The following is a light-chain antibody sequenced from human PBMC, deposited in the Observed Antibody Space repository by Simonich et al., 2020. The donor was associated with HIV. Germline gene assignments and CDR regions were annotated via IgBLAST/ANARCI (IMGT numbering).Light chain of an antibody. V-gene: IGKV1-9*01. CDR1: QGISSY. CDR3: QQLSSYPT. CDR2: ASS. Sequence: DIQLTQSPSYLSTSVGDRVTITVRASQGISSYLAWYQQKPGKAPKFLIYASSTLQSGVPSRFSGSGSGTEFSLTISSLQPEDFATYYCQQLSSYPTFGQGTRLEIK. J-gene: IGKJ5*01.